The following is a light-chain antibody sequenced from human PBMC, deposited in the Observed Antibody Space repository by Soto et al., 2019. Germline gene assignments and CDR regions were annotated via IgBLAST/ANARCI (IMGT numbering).Light chain of an antibody. CDR3: LQHNSYPRT. CDR2: AVS. CDR1: QGIRND. Sequence: DVHRTLSRSSLSPSVGYRVTIICRASQGIRNDLGWYQQKQGKAPKCLIYAVSSLRSGVPSRFSGSGYGTEFNLTISSLQPEDFATSYCLQHNSYPRTFGQGTKVDIK. J-gene: IGKJ1*01. V-gene: IGKV1-17*01.